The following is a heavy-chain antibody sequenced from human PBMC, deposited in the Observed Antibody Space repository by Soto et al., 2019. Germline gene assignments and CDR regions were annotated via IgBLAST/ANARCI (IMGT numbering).Heavy chain of an antibody. CDR1: GGSISSSSYY. CDR2: IYYSGST. CDR3: ARSPSFYSSGYYYFPY. Sequence: SETLSLTCTVSGGSISSSSYYWGWIRQPPGKGLEWIGSIYYSGSTYYNPSLKSRVTISVDTSNNQFSLKLSSVTAADTAVYYCARSPSFYSSGYYYFPYWGQGTLVTVSS. D-gene: IGHD3-22*01. J-gene: IGHJ4*02. V-gene: IGHV4-39*01.